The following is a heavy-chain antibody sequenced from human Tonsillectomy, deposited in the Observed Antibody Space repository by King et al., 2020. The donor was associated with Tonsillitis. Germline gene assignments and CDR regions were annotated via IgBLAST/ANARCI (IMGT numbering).Heavy chain of an antibody. CDR2: IYYSWST. V-gene: IGHV4-39*01. J-gene: IGHJ4*02. CDR3: ARGKFIAATDSFDY. D-gene: IGHD6-13*01. Sequence: LQLQESGPGLVKPSETLSLTCTVSGGSISSSSYYWGWIRQPPGKGLEWIGSIYYSWSTYYNPSLKSRVTLSVDTSKNQFSLKLGSVTVADTAVYYCARGKFIAATDSFDYWGQGTLVTVSS. CDR1: GGSISSSSYY.